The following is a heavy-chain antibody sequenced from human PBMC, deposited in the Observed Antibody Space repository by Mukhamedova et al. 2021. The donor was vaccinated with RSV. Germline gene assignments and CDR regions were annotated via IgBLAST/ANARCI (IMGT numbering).Heavy chain of an antibody. CDR1: W. V-gene: IGHV5-51*01. CDR2: IYPGDSDT. Sequence: WIGWVRQMPGKGLEWMGIIYPGDSDTRYSPSFQGQVTISAAKSISTAYLQWSSLKASDTAMYYCGSGFIISGYSYGYDYYGMDVWG. D-gene: IGHD5-18*01. J-gene: IGHJ6*01. CDR3: GSGFIISGYSYGYDYYGMDV.